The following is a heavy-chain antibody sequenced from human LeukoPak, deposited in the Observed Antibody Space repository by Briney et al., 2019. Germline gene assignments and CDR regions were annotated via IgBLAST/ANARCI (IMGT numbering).Heavy chain of an antibody. CDR3: APLYGDYGYYFDY. Sequence: PGGSLRLSCAASGFTFSSYAMSWVRQAPGKGLEWVSAISGSGGSTYYADSVKGRFTISRDNSKNTLYLQMNSLRAEDTAVYYCAPLYGDYGYYFDYWGQGTLVTVSS. J-gene: IGHJ4*02. CDR1: GFTFSSYA. CDR2: ISGSGGST. D-gene: IGHD4-17*01. V-gene: IGHV3-23*01.